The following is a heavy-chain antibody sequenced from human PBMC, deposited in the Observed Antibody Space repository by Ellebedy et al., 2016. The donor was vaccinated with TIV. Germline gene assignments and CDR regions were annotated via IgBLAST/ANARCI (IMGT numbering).Heavy chain of an antibody. CDR3: ARDQDGAGPTIDY. CDR2: ISYDGSNK. D-gene: IGHD5-24*01. V-gene: IGHV3-30-3*01. J-gene: IGHJ4*02. CDR1: GFTFSSYA. Sequence: GGSLRLXXAASGFTFSSYAMHWVRQAPGKGLEWVAVISYDGSNKYYADSVKGRFTMSRDNAKNMLYLQMNSLRVEDTAVYYCARDQDGAGPTIDYWGQGILVTVSS.